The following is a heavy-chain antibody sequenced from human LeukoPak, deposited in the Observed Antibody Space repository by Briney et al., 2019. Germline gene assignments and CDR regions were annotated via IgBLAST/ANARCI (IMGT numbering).Heavy chain of an antibody. Sequence: GGSLRLSCAASGFTFSTYAMHWVRQAPGKGLEWVTALSYDGSDNYDADSVKGRFTISRDNSKNTLYLQMNSLRAEDTAVYYCARGGFHDRSVFFDYWGQGTLVAVSS. CDR3: ARGGFHDRSVFFDY. J-gene: IGHJ4*02. CDR1: GFTFSTYA. CDR2: LSYDGSDN. V-gene: IGHV3-30*04. D-gene: IGHD3-22*01.